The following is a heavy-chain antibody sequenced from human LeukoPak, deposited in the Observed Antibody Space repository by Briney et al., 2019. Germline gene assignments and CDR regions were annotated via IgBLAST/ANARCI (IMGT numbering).Heavy chain of an antibody. J-gene: IGHJ4*02. Sequence: ASVKVSCKASGYTFTGYYMHWVRQAPGQGLQWMGWINPNGGDTNYAQKFQGRVTMTRDTSISTAYMELSRLRSDDTAVYYCARDNVRDIVVVPAAIDYWGQGTLVTVSS. D-gene: IGHD2-2*01. CDR1: GYTFTGYY. CDR3: ARDNVRDIVVVPAAIDY. CDR2: INPNGGDT. V-gene: IGHV1-2*02.